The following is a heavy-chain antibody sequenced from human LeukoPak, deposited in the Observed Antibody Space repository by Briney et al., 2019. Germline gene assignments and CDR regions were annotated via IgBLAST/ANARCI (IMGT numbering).Heavy chain of an antibody. CDR3: ARGGYLAVAGYYYYHGMDV. J-gene: IGHJ6*02. V-gene: IGHV3-33*01. CDR2: IWYDGSNK. CDR1: GFTFSSYG. Sequence: GGSLRLSCAASGFTFSSYGMHWVRQAPGKGLEWVAVIWYDGSNKYYADSVKGRFTISRDNSKNTLYLQMNSLRAEDTAVYYCARGGYLAVAGYYYYHGMDVWGQGTTVTVSS. D-gene: IGHD6-19*01.